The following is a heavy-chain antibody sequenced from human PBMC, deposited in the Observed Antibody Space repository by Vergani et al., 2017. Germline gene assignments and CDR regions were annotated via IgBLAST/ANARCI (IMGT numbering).Heavy chain of an antibody. CDR1: GGSMGGYY. V-gene: IGHV4-59*08. J-gene: IGHJ4*02. CDR2: MDYNGRA. CDR3: ARHVTQDYYNDSDYFDY. Sequence: QVRLQESGPGLVKPSETLSLTCSVSGGSMGGYYWSWIRQPPGKELEWIGSMDYNGRAYYTPSLRRRVAISIDTSKMQFSLKLYSLTAADTAIYYCARHVTQDYYNDSDYFDYWGLGTLVTVSS. D-gene: IGHD3-22*01.